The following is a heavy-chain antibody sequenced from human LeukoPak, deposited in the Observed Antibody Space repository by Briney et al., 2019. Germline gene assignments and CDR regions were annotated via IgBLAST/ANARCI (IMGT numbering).Heavy chain of an antibody. J-gene: IGHJ6*03. CDR1: GGSISSSNW. V-gene: IGHV4-4*02. CDR3: ARARVCSSTSCYPDYYYYMDV. CDR2: IYHSGST. D-gene: IGHD2-2*01. Sequence: SETLSLTCTVSGGSISSSNWWSWVRQPPGKGLGWIGEIYHSGSTNYNPSLKSRVTISVDKSKNQFSLKLSSVTAADTAVYYCARARVCSSTSCYPDYYYYMDVWGKGTTVTVSS.